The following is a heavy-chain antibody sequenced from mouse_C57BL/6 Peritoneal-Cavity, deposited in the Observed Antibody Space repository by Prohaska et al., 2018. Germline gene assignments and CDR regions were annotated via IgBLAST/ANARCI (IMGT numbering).Heavy chain of an antibody. CDR3: AIYYYGSFGYFVY. D-gene: IGHD1-1*01. CDR1: GYTFTDYY. Sequence: QIQLQQSGPELVKPGASVKISCKASGYTFTDYYINWVKQRPGQGLDWIGCIVIGISNTKYNDKFKGKATWTVDTSSREAYMQLSSMTSEDFAAYFCAIYYYGSFGYFVYWGQGTTLTVSS. V-gene: IGHV1-84*01. CDR2: IVIGISNT. J-gene: IGHJ2*01.